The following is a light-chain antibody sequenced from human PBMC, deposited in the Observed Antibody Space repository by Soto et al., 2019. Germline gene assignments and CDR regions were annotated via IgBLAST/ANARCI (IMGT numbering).Light chain of an antibody. J-gene: IGLJ3*02. V-gene: IGLV1-44*01. Sequence: QSVLTQPPSASGTPGQRVTISCSGSSSNIGSDTVHWFQQVPGTAPKLLIYRTNQRPSGVPDRFSGSKSGTSASLAISGLQSEDEADYYCAAWDGTLNGWVFGGGTKLT. CDR3: AAWDGTLNGWV. CDR2: RTN. CDR1: SSNIGSDT.